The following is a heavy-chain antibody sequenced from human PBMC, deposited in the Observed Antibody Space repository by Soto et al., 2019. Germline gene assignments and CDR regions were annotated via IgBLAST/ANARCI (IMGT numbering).Heavy chain of an antibody. D-gene: IGHD1-1*01. CDR3: ARRLDYYYYGMDF. J-gene: IGHJ6*02. V-gene: IGHV3-33*01. Sequence: QVQLVESGGGVVQPGRSLRLSCAASGFTFSNYGMHWVRQAPGKGLEWVAVIWHDGSNKYYADSVMGRFTISRDNSKNPLSLQMNSLRAEETAVYYVARRLDYYYYGMDFWGQGTTVTVSS. CDR2: IWHDGSNK. CDR1: GFTFSNYG.